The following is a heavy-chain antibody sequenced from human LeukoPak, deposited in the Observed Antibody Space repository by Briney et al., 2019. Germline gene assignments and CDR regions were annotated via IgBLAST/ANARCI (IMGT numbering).Heavy chain of an antibody. Sequence: SVKVSCKTSGGTFSSYIITWVRQAPGQGLEWLGRIIPMFGTPNYAQKFQDRVTITADESARTAYMELSSLRFEDTAVYYCARQGYTNNLGGYFGDKDDGFDLWGQGTMVTVSS. J-gene: IGHJ3*01. CDR1: GGTFSSYI. D-gene: IGHD3-9*01. V-gene: IGHV1-69*01. CDR3: ARQGYTNNLGGYFGDKDDGFDL. CDR2: IIPMFGTP.